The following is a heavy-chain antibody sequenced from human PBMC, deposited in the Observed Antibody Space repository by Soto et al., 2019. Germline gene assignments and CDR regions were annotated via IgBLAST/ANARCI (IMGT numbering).Heavy chain of an antibody. Sequence: QVQLQQWGAGLLKPSETLSLTCAVYGGSFSGYYWSWIRQPPGKGLEWIGEINHSGSTNYNPSLKSRVTISVDTSKNQFSLKLSSVTAADTAVYYCARVPRQPSIAVAGTGHYYYMDVWGKGTTVTVSS. D-gene: IGHD6-19*01. CDR3: ARVPRQPSIAVAGTGHYYYMDV. J-gene: IGHJ6*03. CDR2: INHSGST. V-gene: IGHV4-34*01. CDR1: GGSFSGYY.